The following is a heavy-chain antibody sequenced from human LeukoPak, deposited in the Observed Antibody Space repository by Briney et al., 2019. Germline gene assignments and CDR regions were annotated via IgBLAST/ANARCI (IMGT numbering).Heavy chain of an antibody. CDR1: GFTFSSYW. D-gene: IGHD3-9*01. V-gene: IGHV3-7*01. J-gene: IGHJ4*02. Sequence: PGGSLRLSCAASGFTFSSYWMSWVRQAPGKGLEWVANIKQDGSEKYYVDSVKGRFTIPRDNAKNSLYLQMNSLRAEDTAVYYCAGPPTGYYKTCFDYWGQGTLVTVSS. CDR3: AGPPTGYYKTCFDY. CDR2: IKQDGSEK.